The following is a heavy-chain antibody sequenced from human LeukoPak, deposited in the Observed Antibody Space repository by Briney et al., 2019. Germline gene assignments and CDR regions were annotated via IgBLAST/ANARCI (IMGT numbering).Heavy chain of an antibody. V-gene: IGHV3-23*01. CDR2: ISSTSDTI. Sequence: QTGGSLRLSCAGSGVTLRSHAMAWVRQAPGQGPEWVSVISSTSDTIYYADSVKGRFTISRDNSKDTLYLQMNSLRADDTAIYYCAKYVGFMIRSFDCWGQGTLVTVSS. D-gene: IGHD3-16*01. CDR1: GVTLRSHA. J-gene: IGHJ4*02. CDR3: AKYVGFMIRSFDC.